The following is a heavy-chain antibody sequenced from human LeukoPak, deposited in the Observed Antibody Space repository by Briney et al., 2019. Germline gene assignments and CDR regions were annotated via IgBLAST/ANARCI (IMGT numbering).Heavy chain of an antibody. CDR1: GFSFSSYA. J-gene: IGHJ4*02. CDR3: ANERGYNYGYSFDY. CDR2: IPNDGSKA. Sequence: GRSLRLSCSASGFSFSSYAMHWVRQAPGKGLEWVATIPNDGSKAYYADSLKGRVTISRDNSTNTLYMQMNSLRAEDTAVYYCANERGYNYGYSFDYWGQGTLVTVSS. D-gene: IGHD1-1*01. V-gene: IGHV3-30-3*02.